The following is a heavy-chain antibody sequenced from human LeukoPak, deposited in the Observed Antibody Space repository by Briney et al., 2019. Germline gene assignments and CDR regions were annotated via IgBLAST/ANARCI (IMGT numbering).Heavy chain of an antibody. Sequence: SETLSLTCTVSGGSISSYYWSWIRQPPGKGLEWIGYIYYSGSTNYNPSLKSRVTISVDTSKNQFSLKLSSVTAADTAVYYCARGTIAVAGTDYYYYYMDVWGKGTTVTVSS. CDR2: IYYSGST. J-gene: IGHJ6*03. CDR1: GGSISSYY. D-gene: IGHD6-19*01. CDR3: ARGTIAVAGTDYYYYYMDV. V-gene: IGHV4-59*01.